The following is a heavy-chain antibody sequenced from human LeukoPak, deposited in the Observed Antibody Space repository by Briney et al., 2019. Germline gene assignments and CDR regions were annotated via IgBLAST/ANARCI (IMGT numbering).Heavy chain of an antibody. CDR2: VHLDGRT. V-gene: IGHV4-4*02. CDR3: AREGGLYRPLDY. J-gene: IGHJ4*02. CDR1: GGSVSSTNW. Sequence: PSETLSLTCAVSGGSVSSTNWWTWFRQPPGKGLEWIGEVHLDGRTNYNPSLTGRLTMSVDLYENHISLKLTSVTAADTAVYYCAREGGLYRPLDYSGQGTLVTVSP.